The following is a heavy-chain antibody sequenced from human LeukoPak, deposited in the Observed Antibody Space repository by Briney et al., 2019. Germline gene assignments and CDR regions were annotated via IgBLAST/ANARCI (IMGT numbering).Heavy chain of an antibody. D-gene: IGHD3-3*01. J-gene: IGHJ6*02. CDR3: AREPYDFWSGYYFLYGMDV. V-gene: IGHV1-18*01. CDR2: ISAYNGNT. CDR1: GYTFTSYG. Sequence: GASVKVSCKASGYTFTSYGISWVRQAPGQGLEWMGWISAYNGNTNYAQKLQGRVTMTTGTSTSTAYMELRSLRSDDTAVYYCAREPYDFWSGYYFLYGMDVRGQGTTVTVSS.